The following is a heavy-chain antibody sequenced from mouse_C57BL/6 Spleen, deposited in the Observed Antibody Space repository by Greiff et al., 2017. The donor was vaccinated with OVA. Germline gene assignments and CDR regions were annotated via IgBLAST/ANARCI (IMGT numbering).Heavy chain of an antibody. V-gene: IGHV15-2*01. CDR1: DSEVFPIAY. Sequence: QVQLQQSGSELRSPGSSVKLSCKDFDSEVFPIAYMSWVRQKPGHGFEWIGGILPSIGRTIYGEKFEDKATLDADTLSNTAYLELNSLTSEDSAIYYCARHYYGSSLYYFDYWGQGTTLTVSS. D-gene: IGHD1-1*01. CDR3: ARHYYGSSLYYFDY. J-gene: IGHJ2*01. CDR2: ILPSIGRT.